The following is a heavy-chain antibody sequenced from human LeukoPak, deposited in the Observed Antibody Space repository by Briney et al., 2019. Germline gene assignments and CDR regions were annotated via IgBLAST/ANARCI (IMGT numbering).Heavy chain of an antibody. D-gene: IGHD3-10*01. J-gene: IGHJ3*02. Sequence: ASVKVSCKASGYTFTSYDINWVRQATGQGLEGMGRMNPNSGNTGYAQKFQGRVTMTRNTSISTAYMELSSLRSEETAVYYCARVPFGSAFDIWGQGTMVTVSS. V-gene: IGHV1-8*01. CDR2: MNPNSGNT. CDR3: ARVPFGSAFDI. CDR1: GYTFTSYD.